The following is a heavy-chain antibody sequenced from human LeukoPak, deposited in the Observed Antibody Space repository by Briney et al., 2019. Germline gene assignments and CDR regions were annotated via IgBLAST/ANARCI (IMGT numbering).Heavy chain of an antibody. V-gene: IGHV4-34*01. CDR3: ARAGIAAAGTIRGVKYFQH. Sequence: SETLSLTCAVYGGSFSGYYWSWIRQPPGKGLEGIGEINHSGSTNYNPSLKSRVTMSVDTSKNQFSLKLSSVTAADTAVYYCARAGIAAAGTIRGVKYFQHWGQGTLVTVSS. CDR1: GGSFSGYY. J-gene: IGHJ1*01. D-gene: IGHD6-13*01. CDR2: INHSGST.